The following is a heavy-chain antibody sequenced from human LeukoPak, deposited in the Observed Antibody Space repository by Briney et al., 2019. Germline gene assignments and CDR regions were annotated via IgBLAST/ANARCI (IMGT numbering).Heavy chain of an antibody. V-gene: IGHV4-59*01. CDR3: ARGQALGVVTYFDY. D-gene: IGHD3-3*01. CDR2: IYYSGST. CDR1: GGSISSYY. Sequence: PSETLSLTCTVSGGSISSYYWSWIRQPPGKGLEWMGYIYYSGSTNYNPSLKSRVTISVDTSKDQFSLKLSSVTAADTAVYYCARGQALGVVTYFDYWGQGTLVTVSS. J-gene: IGHJ4*02.